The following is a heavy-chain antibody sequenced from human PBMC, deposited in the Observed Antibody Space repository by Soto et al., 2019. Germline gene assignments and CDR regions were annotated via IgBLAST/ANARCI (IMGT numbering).Heavy chain of an antibody. CDR3: ARGATVTQYDY. J-gene: IGHJ4*02. V-gene: IGHV4-61*01. CDR2: GSYSGTT. Sequence: SETLSLTWTVSGVSVSSGSFYWAWIRQPPGKGLEWIGFGSYSGTTNYKPSLKSRVTISVDTSRSQISLKVSSLTAADTAVYYCARGATVTQYDYWGQGTQVTVSS. CDR1: GVSVSSGSFY. D-gene: IGHD4-17*01.